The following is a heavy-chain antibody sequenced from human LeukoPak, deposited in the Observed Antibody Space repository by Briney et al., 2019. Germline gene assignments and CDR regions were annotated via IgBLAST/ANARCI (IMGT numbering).Heavy chain of an antibody. CDR3: ARGFYKTAARDRYNFLNWGSNYYYGMDV. J-gene: IGHJ6*02. V-gene: IGHV4-30-4*01. CDR1: GGSISSGDYY. CDR2: IYYSGST. Sequence: SRTLSLTCTVSGGSISSGDYYWSWIGQPPGKGLEWIGYIYYSGSTYYNPSLKTGVTIPVDTSKNQFYLKLSSVTAADTAVYYCARGFYKTAARDRYNFLNWGSNYYYGMDVWGQGTTVTVSS. D-gene: IGHD5-24*01.